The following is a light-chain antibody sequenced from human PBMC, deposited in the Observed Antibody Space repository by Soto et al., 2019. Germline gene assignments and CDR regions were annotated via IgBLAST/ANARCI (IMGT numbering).Light chain of an antibody. CDR1: QSVRSN. CDR2: GAS. Sequence: EIVMTQSPATLSMSPVAIVTIYCRASQSVRSNLAWYQQKPGQAPRLLIYGASTRATGIPARFIGSASGTDMTLACGIGMSADSAVCSWRQYDNLPRELGQGTKVDIK. V-gene: IGKV3-15*01. CDR3: RQYDNLPRE. J-gene: IGKJ1*01.